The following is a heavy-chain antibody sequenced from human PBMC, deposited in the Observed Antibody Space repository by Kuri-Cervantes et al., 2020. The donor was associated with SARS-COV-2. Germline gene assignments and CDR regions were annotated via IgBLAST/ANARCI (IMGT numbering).Heavy chain of an antibody. V-gene: IGHV3-30*02. CDR1: GSTFYNSW. Sequence: GESLKISCAASGSTFYNSWMSWVRQAPGKGLEWVAFIRYDGSNKYYADSVKGRFTISRDNSKNTMYLQMNSLRAEDTAVYYCARVGYDFWSGPNWFDPWGQGTLVTVSS. CDR2: IRYDGSNK. D-gene: IGHD3-3*01. J-gene: IGHJ5*02. CDR3: ARVGYDFWSGPNWFDP.